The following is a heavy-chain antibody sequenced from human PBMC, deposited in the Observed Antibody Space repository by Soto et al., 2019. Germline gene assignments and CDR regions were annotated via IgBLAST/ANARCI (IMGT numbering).Heavy chain of an antibody. Sequence: EVQVVESGGGLVQPGGSLRLSCAASGFTFTSYWMTWVRQAPGRGLEWVANINKDGIEKSSVDSVKGRFPISRDMAPSSLYLQMNSRRGVDTAVSYCVRAIACRLWGKGTTVIVSS. J-gene: IGHJ6*04. D-gene: IGHD2-21*01. CDR2: INKDGIEK. V-gene: IGHV3-7*01. CDR3: VRAIACRL. CDR1: GFTFTSYW.